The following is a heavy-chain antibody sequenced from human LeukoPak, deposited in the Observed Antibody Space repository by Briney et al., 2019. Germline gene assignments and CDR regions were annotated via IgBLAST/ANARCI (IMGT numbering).Heavy chain of an antibody. CDR1: GGSIRSYY. J-gene: IGHJ3*02. CDR2: MYYSGST. D-gene: IGHD3-9*01. V-gene: IGHV4-59*01. Sequence: SETLSLTCTVSGGSIRSYYWSWIRQPPGKGLEWVGYMYYSGSTCYNPSLKSRVTISVDTSKNQFSLKLSSVTAADTAVYYCARDKYDILTGYFSHAFDIWGQGTMVTVSS. CDR3: ARDKYDILTGYFSHAFDI.